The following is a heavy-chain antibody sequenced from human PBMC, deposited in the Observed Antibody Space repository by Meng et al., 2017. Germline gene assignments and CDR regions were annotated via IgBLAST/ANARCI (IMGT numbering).Heavy chain of an antibody. J-gene: IGHJ4*02. CDR1: GLTFSNRW. Sequence: VRLVGSRGGVVQPRGYPRLSCVGSGLTFSNRWMHWVRQAPGKGLVWVSRITSDGSSTNYGDSVEGRFTISRDNAKNSLYLQMNSLRAEDTAVYYCARDSISSSSWYVDGDYWGQGTLVTVSS. CDR2: ITSDGSST. D-gene: IGHD6-13*01. CDR3: ARDSISSSSWYVDGDY. V-gene: IGHV3-74*01.